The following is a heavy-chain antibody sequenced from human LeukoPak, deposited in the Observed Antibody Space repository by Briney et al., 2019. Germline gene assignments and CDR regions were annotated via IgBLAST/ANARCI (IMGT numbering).Heavy chain of an antibody. J-gene: IGHJ4*02. CDR3: ARPAVLRFLEWLPDY. Sequence: GGSLRLSCAASGFTFSSYAMHWVLQAPGKGLEWVAVISYDGSNKYYADSVKGRFTISRDNSKNTLYLQMNSLRAEDTAVYYCARPAVLRFLEWLPDYWGQGTLVTVSS. V-gene: IGHV3-30-3*01. CDR1: GFTFSSYA. CDR2: ISYDGSNK. D-gene: IGHD3-3*01.